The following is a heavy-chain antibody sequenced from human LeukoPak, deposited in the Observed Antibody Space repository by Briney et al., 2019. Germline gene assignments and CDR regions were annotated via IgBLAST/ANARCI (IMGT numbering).Heavy chain of an antibody. CDR1: GGSFSGYY. J-gene: IGHJ4*02. V-gene: IGHV4-34*01. Sequence: PSETLSLTCAVYGGSFSGYYWSWIRQPPGKGLEWIGEINHSGSANYNPSLKSRVTISVDTSKNQFSLKLSSVTAADTAVYYCARGQAGGYSYGYRIRASFDYWGQGTLVTVSS. CDR2: INHSGSA. D-gene: IGHD5-18*01. CDR3: ARGQAGGYSYGYRIRASFDY.